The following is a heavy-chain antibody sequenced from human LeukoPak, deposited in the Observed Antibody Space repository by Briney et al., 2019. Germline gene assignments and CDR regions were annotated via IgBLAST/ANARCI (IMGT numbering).Heavy chain of an antibody. Sequence: SETLSLTCAVYGGSFSGYYWSWFRQPPGKGLEWIGEINDSGTTNYNPSLKSRVTISEDTFRNQFSLKLSSVTAADTAVYYCARSGRYQIYWGRGTLVTVSS. V-gene: IGHV4-34*01. CDR2: INDSGTT. CDR1: GGSFSGYY. CDR3: ARSGRYQIY. D-gene: IGHD3-10*01. J-gene: IGHJ4*02.